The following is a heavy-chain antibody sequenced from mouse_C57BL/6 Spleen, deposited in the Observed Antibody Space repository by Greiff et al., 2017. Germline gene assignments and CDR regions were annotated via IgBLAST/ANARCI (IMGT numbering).Heavy chain of an antibody. CDR2: IRLKSDNYAT. J-gene: IGHJ3*01. V-gene: IGHV6-3*01. Sequence: EVKLEESGGGLVQPGGSMKLSCVASGFTFSNYWMNWVRQSPEKGLEWVAQIRLKSDNYATHYAESVKGRFTISRDDSKSSVYLQMNNLRAEDTGSYYCTNSYSNYFPWFAYWGQGTLVTVSA. CDR1: GFTFSNYW. CDR3: TNSYSNYFPWFAY. D-gene: IGHD2-5*01.